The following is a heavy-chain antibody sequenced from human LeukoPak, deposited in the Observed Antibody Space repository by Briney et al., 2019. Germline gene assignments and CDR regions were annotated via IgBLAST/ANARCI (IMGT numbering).Heavy chain of an antibody. V-gene: IGHV4-38-2*02. CDR1: GYSISSGYY. J-gene: IGHJ4*02. CDR3: ARGGVVPAAWYYFDY. Sequence: SETLSLTCTVSGYSISSGYYWGWIGQPPGKGLEWIGSIYHSGSTYYNPSLKSRVTISVDTSKNQFSLKLSSVTAADTAVYYCARGGVVPAAWYYFDYWGQGTLVTVSS. CDR2: IYHSGST. D-gene: IGHD2-2*01.